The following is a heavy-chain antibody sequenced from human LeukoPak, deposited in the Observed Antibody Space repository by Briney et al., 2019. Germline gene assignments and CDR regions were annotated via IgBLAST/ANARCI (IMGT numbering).Heavy chain of an antibody. CDR1: GGSITSSSYY. CDR3: ARTYYYDSSGYYFDAFDI. Sequence: SETLSLTCSVSGGSITSSSYYWGWIRQPPGKGLEWIGSIYYSGSTYYNPSLKSRVTISVDTSKNQFSLKLSSVTAADTAVYYCARTYYYDSSGYYFDAFDIWGQGTMVTVSS. J-gene: IGHJ3*02. CDR2: IYYSGST. D-gene: IGHD3-22*01. V-gene: IGHV4-39*07.